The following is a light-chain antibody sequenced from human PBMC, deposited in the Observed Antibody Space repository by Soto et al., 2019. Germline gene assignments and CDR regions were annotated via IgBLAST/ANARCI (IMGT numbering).Light chain of an antibody. Sequence: EIVLTQSPGTLSLSPGERATLSCKASQSIKNYLDWYQKKPGQAPRLLIYDASNRATGIPARFSGSGSGTDFTLTISSLEPEDFAVYYCQQRSNRPPWTFGQGTKVEIK. CDR1: QSIKNY. J-gene: IGKJ1*01. V-gene: IGKV3-11*01. CDR3: QQRSNRPPWT. CDR2: DAS.